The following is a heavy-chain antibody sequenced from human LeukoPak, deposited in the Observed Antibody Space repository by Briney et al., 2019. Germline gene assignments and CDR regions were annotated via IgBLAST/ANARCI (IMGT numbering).Heavy chain of an antibody. CDR3: ARPEGRNWNDGNAFDI. Sequence: PGGSLRLSCAASGFTFSSYAMSWVRQAPGKGLEWVSAISGSGGSTYYADSVKGRFTISRGNSKNTLYLQMNSLRAEDTAVYYCARPEGRNWNDGNAFDIWGQGTMVTVSS. CDR1: GFTFSSYA. J-gene: IGHJ3*02. CDR2: ISGSGGST. V-gene: IGHV3-23*01. D-gene: IGHD1-1*01.